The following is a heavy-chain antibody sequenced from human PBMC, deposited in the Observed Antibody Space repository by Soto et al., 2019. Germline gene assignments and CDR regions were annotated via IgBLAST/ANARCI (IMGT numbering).Heavy chain of an antibody. V-gene: IGHV5-51*01. D-gene: IGHD3-22*01. J-gene: IGHJ4*02. CDR2: IHPGDSDT. CDR1: GFSFSRYT. CDR3: ARGFDSSGHINY. Sequence: GESLKISCVGSGFSFSRYTVGWVRQVPGKGLEWMGVIHPGDSDTRYSPSFQGQVTIPADKSISTAYLQWSSLKASDTAMYYCARGFDSSGHINYWGQGTLVTVSS.